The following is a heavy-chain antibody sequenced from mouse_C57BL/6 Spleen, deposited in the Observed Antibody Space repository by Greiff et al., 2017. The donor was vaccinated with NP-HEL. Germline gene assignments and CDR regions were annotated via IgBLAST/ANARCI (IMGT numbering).Heavy chain of an antibody. J-gene: IGHJ2*01. D-gene: IGHD1-1*01. CDR1: GYAFSSYW. Sequence: VKLQESGAELVKPGASVKISCKASGYAFSSYWMNWVKQRPGKGLEWIGQIYPGDGDTNYNGKFKGKATLTADKSSSTAYMQLSSLTSEDSAVYFCARDYYGSFDYWGQGTTLTVSS. CDR2: IYPGDGDT. V-gene: IGHV1-80*01. CDR3: ARDYYGSFDY.